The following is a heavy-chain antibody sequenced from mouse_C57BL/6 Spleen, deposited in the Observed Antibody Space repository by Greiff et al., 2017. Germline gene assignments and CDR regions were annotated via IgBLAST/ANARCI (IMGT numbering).Heavy chain of an antibody. CDR3: ARDGSSPFDG. V-gene: IGHV5-16*01. D-gene: IGHD1-1*01. CDR2: INYDGSST. CDR1: GFTFSDYY. J-gene: IGHJ2*01. Sequence: DVKLVESEGGLVQPGSSKKLSCTASGFTFSDYYMAWVRQVPEKGLEWVANINYDGSSTYYLDSLKSRFTISRDTDKNILYLQMSRLKSEDTATYYCARDGSSPFDGWGKGTTLTVSS.